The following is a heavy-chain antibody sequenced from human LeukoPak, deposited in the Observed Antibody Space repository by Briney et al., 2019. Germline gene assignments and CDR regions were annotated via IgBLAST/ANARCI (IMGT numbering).Heavy chain of an antibody. J-gene: IGHJ4*02. CDR3: ARGGYSYGLFDY. CDR1: GFTVSSTL. CDR2: IYSGGTP. Sequence: GGSLRLSCAASGFTVSSTLMTWVRQAPGKGLEWVSVIYSGGTPYYADSVKDRFTISRGTSKNMLYLQMNSLRAEDTAVYYCARGGYSYGLFDYWGQGTLVTVSS. V-gene: IGHV3-53*01. D-gene: IGHD5-18*01.